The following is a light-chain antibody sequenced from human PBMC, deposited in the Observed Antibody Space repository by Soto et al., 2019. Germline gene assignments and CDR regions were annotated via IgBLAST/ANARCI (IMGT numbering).Light chain of an antibody. CDR1: QSISNY. CDR3: QQSYRTPPT. Sequence: DIPMTQSPSSLSASVGDRVTITCRASQSISNYLNWYQQKPGKAPKLLIYAASSLQSGIPSRFSGGGSGTDFTLTISSLQPEDFATYYCQQSYRTPPTFGQGTKVEIK. V-gene: IGKV1-39*01. J-gene: IGKJ1*01. CDR2: AAS.